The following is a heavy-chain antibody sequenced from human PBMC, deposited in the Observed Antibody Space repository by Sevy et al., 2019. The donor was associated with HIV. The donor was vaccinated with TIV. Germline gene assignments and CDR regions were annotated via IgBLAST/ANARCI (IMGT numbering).Heavy chain of an antibody. CDR3: AKDTSRVVAGTGYFDY. J-gene: IGHJ4*02. CDR2: ISWNSATR. CDR1: GFTFEDSA. Sequence: GGYLRLSCAASGFTFEDSAMHWVRQAPGKGLEWVSGISWNSATRGYADSVRGRFTISRDNAKNSLYLQMNSLRTEDTALYYCAKDTSRVVAGTGYFDYWGQGTLVIVSS. D-gene: IGHD6-19*01. V-gene: IGHV3-9*01.